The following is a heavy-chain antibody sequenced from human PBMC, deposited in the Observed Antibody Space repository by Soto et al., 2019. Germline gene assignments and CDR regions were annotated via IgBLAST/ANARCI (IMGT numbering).Heavy chain of an antibody. CDR1: GFTYSRYC. CDR3: TRDQRMD. V-gene: IGHV3-7*03. Sequence: EVQLLESGGGLVQPGGSLRLSCAASGFTYSRYCISWVRQAPGKGLEWVANIKQDGGEKYYVYCVKGRFIFSRDNAKNSLYLQMNSLRAEDSAVYYCTRDQRMDWGQGTLVTVSS. D-gene: IGHD2-8*01. CDR2: IKQDGGEK. J-gene: IGHJ4*02.